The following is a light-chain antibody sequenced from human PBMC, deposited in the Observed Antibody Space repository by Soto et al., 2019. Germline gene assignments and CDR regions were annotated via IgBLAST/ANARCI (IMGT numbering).Light chain of an antibody. CDR2: DAS. Sequence: DIEMSQSPSSLSASLGDRVTITCRASQSLNRWLAWYQQKPGKAPKLLIYDASSLQSGVPSRFSGSRSGPDFTLTISSLQPEDFATYYCQQSYSSPPTFGQGTKVDIK. V-gene: IGKV1-39*01. CDR3: QQSYSSPPT. J-gene: IGKJ1*01. CDR1: QSLNRW.